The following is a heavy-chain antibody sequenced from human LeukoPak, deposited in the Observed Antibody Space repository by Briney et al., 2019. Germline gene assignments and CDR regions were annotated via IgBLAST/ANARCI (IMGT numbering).Heavy chain of an antibody. V-gene: IGHV3-48*03. J-gene: IGHJ3*02. CDR2: ISGGGGTR. Sequence: GGSLRLSCAASGFTFSIYEMDWVRQAPGKGLEWVSYISGGGGTRYYADSVKGRFTISRDNAKNSLYLQMNSLRAEDTAVYYCARQLDILTGCGCNDAFDIWCQETMVTVSS. CDR1: GFTFSIYE. CDR3: ARQLDILTGCGCNDAFDI. D-gene: IGHD3-9*01.